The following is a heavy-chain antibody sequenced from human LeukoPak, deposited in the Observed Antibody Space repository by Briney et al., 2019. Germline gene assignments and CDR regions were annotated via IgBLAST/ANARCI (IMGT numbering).Heavy chain of an antibody. D-gene: IGHD6-13*01. CDR2: IYYSGST. J-gene: IGHJ6*03. V-gene: IGHV4-59*01. CDR1: GGSISSYY. Sequence: PSETLSLTCTVSGGSISSYYWSWIRQPPGKGLEWIGYIYYSGSTNYNPSLTSGVTISVGTSKKKFSLKLSSVTAADAAVYYCARGVRGQQLVYFYYYYMDVWGKGTTVTVSS. CDR3: ARGVRGQQLVYFYYYYMDV.